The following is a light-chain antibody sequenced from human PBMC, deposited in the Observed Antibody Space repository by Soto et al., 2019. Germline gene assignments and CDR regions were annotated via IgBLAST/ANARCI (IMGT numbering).Light chain of an antibody. CDR1: QSLNSTY. V-gene: IGKV3-20*01. CDR2: GAS. J-gene: IGKJ2*01. Sequence: EIVLTQSLGTLSLSPGERATHTCRASQSLNSTYLAWYQQNPGQAPRLLIYGASSRATGIPDRFSGSGSGTDFSLTISRFEPEDFAVYYCQQYGSSPPKYTFGQGTKLEIK. CDR3: QQYGSSPPKYT.